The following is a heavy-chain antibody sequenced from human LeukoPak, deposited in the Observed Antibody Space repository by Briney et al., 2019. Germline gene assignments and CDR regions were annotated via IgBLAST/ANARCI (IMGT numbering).Heavy chain of an antibody. CDR3: ARLRRIAFAFDI. CDR2: IYYSGST. D-gene: IGHD3-3*02. J-gene: IGHJ3*02. V-gene: IGHV4-59*08. CDR1: GGSISSYY. Sequence: PSETLSLTCTVSGGSISSYYWSWIRQPPGKGLEWIGYIYYSGSTNYNPSLKSRVTISVDTSKNQFSLKLSSVTAADTAVYYCARLRRIAFAFDIWGPGTMVTVSS.